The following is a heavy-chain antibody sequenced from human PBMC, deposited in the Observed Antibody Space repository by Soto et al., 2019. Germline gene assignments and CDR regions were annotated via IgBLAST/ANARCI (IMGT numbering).Heavy chain of an antibody. CDR1: GYTFTTYY. Sequence: QVQLVQSGAEVKKPGASVKVSCKTSGYTFTTYYMHWGRQAPGQGPEWMGVINPSGGSKTYAQNFQRRVTMTRHTPTSTVYMELSSLCSEDTAVYYCAREEGKRGDYPLDYWGQGTLVTVSS. CDR3: AREEGKRGDYPLDY. V-gene: IGHV1-46*01. CDR2: INPSGGSK. D-gene: IGHD4-17*01. J-gene: IGHJ4*02.